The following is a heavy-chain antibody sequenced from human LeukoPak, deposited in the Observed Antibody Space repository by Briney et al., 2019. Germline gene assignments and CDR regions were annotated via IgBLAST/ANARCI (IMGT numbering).Heavy chain of an antibody. CDR2: ISWNSGSI. Sequence: PGGSLKLSCAASGFRFDGHAMHWVRQAPGKGLEWVSGISWNSGSIGYADSVKGRFTISRDNAKNSLYLQMNSLRAEDTALYYCAKDAMIVVVTGAFDIWGQGTMVTVSS. D-gene: IGHD3-22*01. J-gene: IGHJ3*02. CDR1: GFRFDGHA. V-gene: IGHV3-9*01. CDR3: AKDAMIVVVTGAFDI.